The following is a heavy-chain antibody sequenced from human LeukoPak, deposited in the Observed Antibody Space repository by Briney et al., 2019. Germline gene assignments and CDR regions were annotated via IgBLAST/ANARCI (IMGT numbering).Heavy chain of an antibody. CDR2: IYTSGST. J-gene: IGHJ4*02. D-gene: IGHD3-22*01. V-gene: IGHV4-4*07. CDR3: ARGGTYYYDSSGYYYGY. Sequence: SETLSLTCTVSGGSISSYYWSWIRQPAGKGLEWIGRIYTSGSTNYNPSLKSRVTMSVDTSKNQFSLKLSSVTAADTAVYYCARGGTYYYDSSGYYYGYWGQETLVTVSS. CDR1: GGSISSYY.